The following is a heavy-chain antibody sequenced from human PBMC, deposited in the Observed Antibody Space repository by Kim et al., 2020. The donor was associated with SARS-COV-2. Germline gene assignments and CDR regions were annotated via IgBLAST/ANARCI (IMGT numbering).Heavy chain of an antibody. D-gene: IGHD3-16*01. V-gene: IGHV3-33*03. CDR2: IWYDGSNP. Sequence: GGSLRLSCVASGFMFGNYGMHWVRQAPGKGLEWVALIWYDGSNPYYADSVKGRFTISRDNSNNTLYLQINSLRAEDTALYFCAKAPAGWGSYSDLWGQGTLVTVSS. CDR1: GFMFGNYG. J-gene: IGHJ4*02. CDR3: AKAPAGWGSYSDL.